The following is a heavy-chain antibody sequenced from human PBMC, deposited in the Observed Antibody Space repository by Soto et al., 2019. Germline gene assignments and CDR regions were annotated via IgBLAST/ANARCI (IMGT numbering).Heavy chain of an antibody. CDR1: GGSIDGYN. CDR2: VYYSGGS. CDR3: VRQGIGNLHGLVDV. D-gene: IGHD3-10*01. J-gene: IGHJ6*02. V-gene: IGHV4-59*08. Sequence: QVQLQESGPGLVKPSETLSLTCTVSGGSIDGYNCAWIRQPPGKSLEWVGYVYYSGGSRYNPSLESRLPLAMDTSKSPSSLQLRSVTAADTAVYYCVRQGIGNLHGLVDVWGRGTTVTVSS.